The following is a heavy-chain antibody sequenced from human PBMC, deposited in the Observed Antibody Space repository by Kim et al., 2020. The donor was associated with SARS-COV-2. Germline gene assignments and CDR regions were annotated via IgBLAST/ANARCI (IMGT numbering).Heavy chain of an antibody. Sequence: ASVKVSCKASGYTFTSYTVHWVRQAPGQRLEWMGWISAGNGNTKYSQNFQGRVTITTDTSASTAYMELSSLRSEDTAVYYCARDGGMWTGRTYYYYGIDVWGQGTTVTVSS. CDR1: GYTFTSYT. J-gene: IGHJ6*02. D-gene: IGHD1-1*01. V-gene: IGHV1-3*01. CDR2: ISAGNGNT. CDR3: ARDGGMWTGRTYYYYGIDV.